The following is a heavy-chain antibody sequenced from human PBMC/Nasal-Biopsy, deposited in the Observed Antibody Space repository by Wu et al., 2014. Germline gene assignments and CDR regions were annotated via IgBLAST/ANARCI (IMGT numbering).Heavy chain of an antibody. Sequence: AISGDSVSGNSATWNWIRQSPSRGLEWLGRTYYRSKWYNEYAVSVKSRISINPDTSKNQFSLQLNSVTPEDTAVYHCARDLRHFSCIGDNCQYGMDVWGPGATVTVPS. CDR2: TYYRSKWYN. V-gene: IGHV6-1*01. D-gene: IGHD2-15*01. CDR3: ARDLRHFSCIGDNCQYGMDV. J-gene: IGHJ6*02. CDR1: GDSVSGNSAT.